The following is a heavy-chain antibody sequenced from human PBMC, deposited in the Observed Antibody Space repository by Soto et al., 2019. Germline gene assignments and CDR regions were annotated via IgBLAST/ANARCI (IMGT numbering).Heavy chain of an antibody. V-gene: IGHV3-23*01. Sequence: VQLLQSGGGLVQPAGSLRLSCAASGFSFRNYALSWVRLAPGKGLEWVSAISDTGSHTYYADSVKGRFTISRDNSKKNLFLQMDSLRREDTAVYYCAKEMSIGRSYDYWGQGTLVTVFS. CDR3: AKEMSIGRSYDY. D-gene: IGHD3-3*02. J-gene: IGHJ4*02. CDR1: GFSFRNYA. CDR2: ISDTGSHT.